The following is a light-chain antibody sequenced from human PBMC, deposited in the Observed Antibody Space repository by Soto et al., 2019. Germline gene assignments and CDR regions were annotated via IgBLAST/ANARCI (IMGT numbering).Light chain of an antibody. CDR2: KAS. J-gene: IGKJ1*01. V-gene: IGKV1-5*03. CDR3: QHYNSYSEA. CDR1: QDIGYW. Sequence: EIQMPQYPLSVSASVGDRVIITCRASQDIGYWLAWYQQKPGKAPKLLIYKASTLKSGVPSRFSGSGSGTEFTLTISSLQPDDFATYYCQHYNSYSEAFGQGTKV.